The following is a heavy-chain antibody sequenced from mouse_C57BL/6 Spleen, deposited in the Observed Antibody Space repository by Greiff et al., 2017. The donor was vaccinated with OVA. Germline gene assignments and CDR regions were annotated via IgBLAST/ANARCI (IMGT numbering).Heavy chain of an antibody. CDR2: IHPSDSDT. Sequence: QVQLQQPGAELVKPGASVKVSCKASGYTFTSYWMHWVKQRPGQGLEWIGRIHPSDSDTNYNQKFKGKATLTVDKSSSTAYMQLSSLTSEDSAVYYCAMDYDAGYWYFDVWGTGTTVTVSS. D-gene: IGHD2-4*01. CDR1: GYTFTSYW. CDR3: AMDYDAGYWYFDV. V-gene: IGHV1-74*01. J-gene: IGHJ1*03.